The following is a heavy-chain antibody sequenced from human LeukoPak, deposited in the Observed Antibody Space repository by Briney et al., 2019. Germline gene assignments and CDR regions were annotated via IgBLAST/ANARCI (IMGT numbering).Heavy chain of an antibody. V-gene: IGHV5-51*01. CDR2: IYPGDSDT. CDR3: ARSGGNYYSI. J-gene: IGHJ3*02. D-gene: IGHD1-26*01. Sequence: GESLNISRKGSGYRFTSYWIGWVRQMPGKGLEWMGIIYPGDSDTIYSPSFQGQVTISADKSTSTANLQWSSLKASDTAMYYCARSGGNYYSIWGQGTMVTVSS. CDR1: GYRFTSYW.